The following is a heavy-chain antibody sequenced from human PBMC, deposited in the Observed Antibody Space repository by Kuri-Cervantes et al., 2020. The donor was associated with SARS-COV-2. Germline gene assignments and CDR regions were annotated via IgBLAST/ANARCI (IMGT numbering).Heavy chain of an antibody. CDR3: ARDRSGIAAAGILLNY. CDR2: ISSSSSYI. J-gene: IGHJ4*02. V-gene: IGHV3-21*01. D-gene: IGHD6-13*01. Sequence: GGSLRLSCVATGFTFSSYSMNWVRQAPGKGLEWVSSISSSSSYIYYADSVKGRFTISRDNAKNSLYLQMNSLRAEDTAVYYCARDRSGIAAAGILLNYWGQGTLVTVSS. CDR1: GFTFSSYS.